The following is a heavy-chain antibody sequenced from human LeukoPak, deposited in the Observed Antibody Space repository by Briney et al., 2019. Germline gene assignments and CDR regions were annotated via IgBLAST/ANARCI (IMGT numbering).Heavy chain of an antibody. CDR2: ISHDGRET. CDR3: ARKYNWLYHFEY. CDR1: GFTFSAFG. V-gene: IGHV3-30*03. D-gene: IGHD1-20*01. Sequence: GGSLRLSCSASGFTFSAFGMTWVRQAPGKGLEWLAVISHDGRETKYAASVEGRFTVSRDDSDNTLYLEMNSVRHEDRAVYFCARKYNWLYHFEYWGQGTLVNVSS. J-gene: IGHJ4*02.